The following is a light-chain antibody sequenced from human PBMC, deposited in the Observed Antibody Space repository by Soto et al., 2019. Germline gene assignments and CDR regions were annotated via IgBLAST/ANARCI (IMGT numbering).Light chain of an antibody. Sequence: EIVMTQSPATLSVSPGERATLSCSASQRISNDVVWYQQKPGQAPRLLISGASTRATGIPVRFSGRGAATEFTLTISSVQSEDFAVDYCHHYSTWPIALGGGNKV. V-gene: IGKV3-15*01. CDR3: HHYSTWPIA. CDR2: GAS. J-gene: IGKJ4*01. CDR1: QRISND.